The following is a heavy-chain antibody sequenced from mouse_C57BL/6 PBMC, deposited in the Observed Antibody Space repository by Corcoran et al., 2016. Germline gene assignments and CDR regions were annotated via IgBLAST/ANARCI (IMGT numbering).Heavy chain of an antibody. J-gene: IGHJ2*01. CDR1: GYTFTDYY. D-gene: IGHD4-1*01. CDR2: INPNNGGT. V-gene: IGHV1-26*01. CDR3: ARDWDY. Sequence: EVQLQQSGTELVKPGASVKISCKASGYTFTDYYMNWVKQSNGKSLEWIGDINPNNGGTSYNQKFKGKATLTVDKSSSTAYMELRSLTSEDSAVYYCARDWDYWGQGTTLTVSS.